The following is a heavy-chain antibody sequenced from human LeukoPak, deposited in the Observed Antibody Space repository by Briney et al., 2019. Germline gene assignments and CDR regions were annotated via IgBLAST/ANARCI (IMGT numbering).Heavy chain of an antibody. D-gene: IGHD7-27*01. Sequence: GGSLRLSCAGSELNLNNYSMNWVRQAPGKGLEWVSFISSGSNSIYHADSVKGRFTISRDNAKNSLYLQMRRLRAEDTAVYYCATGPSLYYFDYWGHGTLVTVSS. CDR1: ELNLNNYS. CDR3: ATGPSLYYFDY. V-gene: IGHV3-21*01. J-gene: IGHJ4*01. CDR2: ISSGSNSI.